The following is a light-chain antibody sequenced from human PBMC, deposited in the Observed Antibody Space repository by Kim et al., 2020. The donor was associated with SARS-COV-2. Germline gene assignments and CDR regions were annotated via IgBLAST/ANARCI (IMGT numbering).Light chain of an antibody. J-gene: IGKJ1*01. CDR2: GAS. V-gene: IGKV3-15*01. CDR1: HYVNTI. CDR3: LQYHTWPWT. Sequence: VTQGERATLACRASHYVNTILAWYQQKPGQAPRPRIHGASTRATGVPARVSGSGSGTEFTLTISSLQSEDFAVYYCLQYHTWPWTFGQGTKVDIK.